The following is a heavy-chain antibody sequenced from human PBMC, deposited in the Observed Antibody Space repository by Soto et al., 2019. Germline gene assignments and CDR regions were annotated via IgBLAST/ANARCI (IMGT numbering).Heavy chain of an antibody. CDR3: VCILTPHRDYFAY. D-gene: IGHD2-8*01. Sequence: PSETLSLTCTVSGGSISSSSYYWGWIRQPPGKGLEWIGSIYYSETTYYNPSLKSRVTISVDTSKNQFSLKLRSVTAADTAVYYFVCILTPHRDYFAYCGQGTPDTGSS. J-gene: IGHJ4*02. V-gene: IGHV4-39*01. CDR1: GGSISSSSYY. CDR2: IYYSETT.